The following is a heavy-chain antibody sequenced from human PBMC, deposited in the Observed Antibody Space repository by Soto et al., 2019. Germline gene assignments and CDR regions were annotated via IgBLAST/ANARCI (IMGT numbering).Heavy chain of an antibody. CDR3: ARDWLKPYGSGSYGSNWFDP. J-gene: IGHJ5*02. Sequence: SETLSLTCAVYGGSFSGYYWSWIRQPPGKGLEWIGEINHSGSTNYNPSLKSRVTISVDTSKNQFSLKLSSVTAADTAVYYCARDWLKPYGSGSYGSNWFDPWGQGTLVTVSS. D-gene: IGHD3-10*01. CDR2: INHSGST. CDR1: GGSFSGYY. V-gene: IGHV4-34*01.